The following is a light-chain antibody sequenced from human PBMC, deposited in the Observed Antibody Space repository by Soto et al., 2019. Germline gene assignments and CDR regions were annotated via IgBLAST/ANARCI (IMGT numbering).Light chain of an antibody. CDR3: SSYSSTNFYV. J-gene: IGLJ1*01. CDR2: EVS. V-gene: IGLV2-14*01. CDR1: SSDVGAYNY. Sequence: QSVLTQPASVSGSPGQTITISCTGTSSDVGAYNYVSWYQQHPGKAPKLMIYEVSNRPSGVSDRFSGSKSGNTASLTISGLQAADEADYYCSSYSSTNFYVFGTGTKVTV.